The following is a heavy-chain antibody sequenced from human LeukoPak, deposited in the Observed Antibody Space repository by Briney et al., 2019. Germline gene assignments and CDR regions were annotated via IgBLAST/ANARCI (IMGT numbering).Heavy chain of an antibody. D-gene: IGHD1-26*01. J-gene: IGHJ4*02. CDR2: IYSSGST. CDR3: ARGQGSGSSWAFDY. Sequence: SETLSLTCTVSGGSISSYYWSWIRQPAGKGLEWIGRIYSSGSTNYNPSLKSRVTISADPSKHQLSLSLSSVTAADTAVYYCARGQGSGSSWAFDYWGQGTLVTVSS. V-gene: IGHV4-4*07. CDR1: GGSISSYY.